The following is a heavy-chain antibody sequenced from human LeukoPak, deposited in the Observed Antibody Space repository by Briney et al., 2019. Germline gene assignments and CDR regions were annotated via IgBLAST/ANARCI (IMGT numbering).Heavy chain of an antibody. J-gene: IGHJ6*02. CDR1: GFTFSSYS. CDR2: ISSSSSYI. Sequence: GGSLRLSCAASGFTFSSYSMNWVRQAPGKGLEWVSSISSSSSYIYYADSVKGRFTISRDNAKNSLYLQMNSLRTEDTAVYYCARDAGAARRYGMDVWGQGTTVTVSS. D-gene: IGHD2-8*02. CDR3: ARDAGAARRYGMDV. V-gene: IGHV3-21*01.